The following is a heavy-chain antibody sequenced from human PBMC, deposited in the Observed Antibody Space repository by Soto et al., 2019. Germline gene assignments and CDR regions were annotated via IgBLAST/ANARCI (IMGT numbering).Heavy chain of an antibody. CDR1: GYTFTTYG. Sequence: GASVKVSCKASGYTFTTYGITWVRQAPGQGLEWVGWISTYNGNTNYAQKLQGRVTMTTDTSTGTAYLELRSLRSDDTAVYYCARGDDHDLCYTCQNWFDTWGQGTLVTVSS. CDR3: ARGDDHDLCYTCQNWFDT. J-gene: IGHJ5*02. V-gene: IGHV1-18*01. D-gene: IGHD2-8*01. CDR2: ISTYNGNT.